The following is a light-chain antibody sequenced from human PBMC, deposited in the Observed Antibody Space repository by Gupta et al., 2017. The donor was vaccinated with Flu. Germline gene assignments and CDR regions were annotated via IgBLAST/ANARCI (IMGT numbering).Light chain of an antibody. CDR1: YSNIGSNY. V-gene: IGLV1-47*01. CDR2: KNN. J-gene: IGLJ2*01. Sequence: QSVLTQPPSASGAPGQRVRIPCSGRYSNIGSNYVYWYQQLPAMAPKLLIYKNNQRPSGVPDLFSGSKSGTSASLAISGLRSEDEADYYRAAWDDSLSGPVFAGGTKLTVL. CDR3: AAWDDSLSGPV.